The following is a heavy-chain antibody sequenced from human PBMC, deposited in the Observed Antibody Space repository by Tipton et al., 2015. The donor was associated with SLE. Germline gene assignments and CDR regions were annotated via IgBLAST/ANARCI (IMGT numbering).Heavy chain of an antibody. Sequence: SLRLSCAASGFAFSSYAIHWVRQAPGRGLEWVAVISYDGSNKYYADSVKGRFTISRDNSKNTLYLQMNSLRVEDTAVYYCAKDGLYSSAWYFDYWGRGTLITVSS. CDR2: ISYDGSNK. CDR1: GFAFSSYA. D-gene: IGHD3-22*01. CDR3: AKDGLYSSAWYFDY. J-gene: IGHJ4*02. V-gene: IGHV3-30*04.